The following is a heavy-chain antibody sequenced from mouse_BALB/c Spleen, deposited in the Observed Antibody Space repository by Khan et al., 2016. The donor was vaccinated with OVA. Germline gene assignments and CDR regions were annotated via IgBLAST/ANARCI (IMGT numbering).Heavy chain of an antibody. V-gene: IGHV14-3*02. CDR3: TRGAYNGLFAY. CDR1: GFNIKDTY. J-gene: IGHJ3*01. CDR2: IDPANGNV. Sequence: EVELVESGAEFVKPGASVKLSCTASGFNIKDTYMHWINQRPQQGLVWIGRIDPANGNVKYDPNFQDKATIAADASSNTAYLHLSSLTSEDTAVYYCTRGAYNGLFAYWGQGTLVTVSA. D-gene: IGHD2-10*01.